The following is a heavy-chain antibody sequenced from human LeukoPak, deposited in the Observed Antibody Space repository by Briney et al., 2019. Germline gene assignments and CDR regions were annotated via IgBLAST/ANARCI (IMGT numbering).Heavy chain of an antibody. Sequence: AGGSLRLSCAASGFTFSSYAMSWVRQAPGKGLEWVSAISGSGGSTYYADSVKGRFTISRDNSKNTLYLQMNSLRAEDTAVYYCAKDLGYGGNSGYVFDFWGQGTLVTVSS. CDR3: AKDLGYGGNSGYVFDF. CDR1: GFTFSSYA. J-gene: IGHJ4*02. V-gene: IGHV3-23*01. D-gene: IGHD4-23*01. CDR2: ISGSGGST.